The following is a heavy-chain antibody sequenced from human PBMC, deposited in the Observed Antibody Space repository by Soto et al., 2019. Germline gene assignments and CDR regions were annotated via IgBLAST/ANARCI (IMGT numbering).Heavy chain of an antibody. CDR2: INPNSGAT. CDR1: GYTFTAYY. Sequence: QVLLVQSGAEVTKPGASVKVSCKASGYTFTAYYIHWVRQAPGQGLQWMGWINPNSGATSFAQKLQGWVTRTRDTSITTVYMELNRLISDDTAVYYCARARADVAPNWFDPWGQGTLVTVSS. D-gene: IGHD5-12*01. J-gene: IGHJ5*02. CDR3: ARARADVAPNWFDP. V-gene: IGHV1-2*04.